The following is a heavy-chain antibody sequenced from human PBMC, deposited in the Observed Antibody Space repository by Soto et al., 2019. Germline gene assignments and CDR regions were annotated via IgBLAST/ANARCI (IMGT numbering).Heavy chain of an antibody. CDR1: GFTFGDYA. CDR3: TRVHAAWGGYYLPGH. Sequence: EVQLVESGGGLVKPGRSLRLSCTASGFTFGDYAMSWFRQAPGKGLEWVGFIRSKAYGGTTEYAASVKGRFTISRDDSNSIAYLQMNSLKTEDTAVYYCTRVHAAWGGYYLPGHWGQGTLVTVSS. J-gene: IGHJ4*02. V-gene: IGHV3-49*05. CDR2: IRSKAYGGTT. D-gene: IGHD3-22*01.